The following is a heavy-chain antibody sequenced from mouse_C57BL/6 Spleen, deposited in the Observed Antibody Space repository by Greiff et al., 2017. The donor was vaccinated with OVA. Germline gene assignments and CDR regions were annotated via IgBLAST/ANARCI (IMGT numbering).Heavy chain of an antibody. J-gene: IGHJ4*01. V-gene: IGHV1-82*01. CDR3: ARTGDDGYVQGAMDY. CDR2: IYPGDGDT. CDR1: GYAFSSSW. D-gene: IGHD2-3*01. Sequence: QVQLQQSGPELVKPGASVKISCKASGYAFSSSWMNWVKQRPGKGLEWIGRIYPGDGDTNYNGKFKGKATLTADKSSSTAYMQLSSLKSEDSAVYFCARTGDDGYVQGAMDYWGQGTSVTVSS.